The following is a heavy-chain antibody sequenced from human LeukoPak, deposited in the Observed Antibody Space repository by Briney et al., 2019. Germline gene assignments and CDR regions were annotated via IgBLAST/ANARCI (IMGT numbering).Heavy chain of an antibody. CDR2: ISSSSSYI. Sequence: GGSLRLSCAASGFTFSSYSMNWVRQAPGKGLEWVSSISSSSSYIYYADSVKGRFTISRDNAKNSLYLQMNGLRAEDTAVYYCARIRADSSAYYYKYFDFWGQGTLVTVSS. D-gene: IGHD3-22*01. CDR3: ARIRADSSAYYYKYFDF. V-gene: IGHV3-21*01. J-gene: IGHJ4*02. CDR1: GFTFSSYS.